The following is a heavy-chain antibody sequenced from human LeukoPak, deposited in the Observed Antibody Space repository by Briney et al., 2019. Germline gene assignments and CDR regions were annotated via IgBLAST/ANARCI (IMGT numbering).Heavy chain of an antibody. CDR3: AKDRNYYYMDV. J-gene: IGHJ6*03. V-gene: IGHV3-15*01. Sequence: GGSLRLSCAASGFTFSNAWMSWVRQAPGKGLEWVGRIKSKTDGGTTDYAAPVKGRFTISRDDSKNTLYLQMNSLKTEDTAVYYCAKDRNYYYMDVWGKGTTVTVSS. CDR1: GFTFSNAW. CDR2: IKSKTDGGTT. D-gene: IGHD1-14*01.